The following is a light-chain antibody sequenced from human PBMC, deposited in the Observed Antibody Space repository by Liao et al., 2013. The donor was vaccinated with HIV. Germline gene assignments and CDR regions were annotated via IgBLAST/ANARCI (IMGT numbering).Light chain of an antibody. CDR2: YAS. J-gene: IGLJ1*01. Sequence: SYELTQPPSVSVAPGKTARITCGGTNIGSKSVHWYQQKPGQAPVLVIYYASARPSGIPERFSGSNSGNTATLTISRVEAGDEADYYCQVWDSSSDHYVFGTGTKVTVL. CDR3: QVWDSSSDHYV. V-gene: IGLV3-21*01. CDR1: NIGSKS.